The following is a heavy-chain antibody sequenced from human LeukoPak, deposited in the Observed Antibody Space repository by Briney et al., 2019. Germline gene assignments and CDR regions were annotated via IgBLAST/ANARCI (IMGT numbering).Heavy chain of an antibody. CDR1: GYTFTSYY. J-gene: IGHJ4*02. D-gene: IGHD2-2*01. V-gene: IGHV1-46*01. CDR2: INPSGGST. Sequence: ASVKVSCKASGYTFTSYYMHWVRQAPGQGLEWMGIINPSGGSTSYAQKFQGRVTMTRDTFTSTVYMELSSLRSEDTAVYYCARDWEHCSSTSCYFDYWGQGTLVTVSS. CDR3: ARDWEHCSSTSCYFDY.